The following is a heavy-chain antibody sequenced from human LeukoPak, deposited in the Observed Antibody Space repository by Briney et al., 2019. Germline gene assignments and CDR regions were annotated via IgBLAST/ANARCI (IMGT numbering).Heavy chain of an antibody. CDR1: GFTFDDYA. V-gene: IGHV3-43*02. J-gene: IGHJ4*02. D-gene: IGHD3-10*01. Sequence: GGSLRLSCAASGFTFDDYAMHWFRQAPGKGLEWVSLISGDGGSTYYADSVKGRFTISRDNSKNSLYLQMNSLRTGGTALYYCAKDLWFGELFPYDFDYWGQGTLVTVSS. CDR2: ISGDGGST. CDR3: AKDLWFGELFPYDFDY.